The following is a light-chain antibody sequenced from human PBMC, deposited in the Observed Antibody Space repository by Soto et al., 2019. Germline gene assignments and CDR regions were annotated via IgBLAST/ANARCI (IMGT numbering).Light chain of an antibody. V-gene: IGLV2-11*01. J-gene: IGLJ3*02. Sequence: QSALTQPRSVSGSPGQSVTISCTGTSSDVGDYNYVSWYQQYPGKAPKLVIYDVSKRPSGVPDRFSGSKSGNTASLTISGCQAEDKADYYCGAFAGAYTFWVFAEGTKL. CDR2: DVS. CDR3: GAFAGAYTFWV. CDR1: SSDVGDYNY.